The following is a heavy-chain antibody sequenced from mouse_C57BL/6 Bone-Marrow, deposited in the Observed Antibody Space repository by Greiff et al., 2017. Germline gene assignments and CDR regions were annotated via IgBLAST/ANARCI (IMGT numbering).Heavy chain of an antibody. J-gene: IGHJ4*01. Sequence: VQLQQSGPELVKPGDSVKISCKASGYSFTGYFMNWVMQSHGKSLEWIGRINPYNGDTFYNQKFKGKATLTVDKSSSTAHMELRSLTSEDSAVYYCARGGFTTVVAPYAMDYWGQGTSGTVSS. CDR3: ARGGFTTVVAPYAMDY. CDR1: GYSFTGYF. D-gene: IGHD1-1*01. V-gene: IGHV1-20*01. CDR2: INPYNGDT.